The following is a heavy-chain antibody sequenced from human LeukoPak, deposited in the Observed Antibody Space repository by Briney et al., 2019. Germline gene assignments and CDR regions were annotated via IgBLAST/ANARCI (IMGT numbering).Heavy chain of an antibody. Sequence: GRSLRLSCAASGFTFSSYSMNWVRQAPGKGLEWVSSISSSSSYIYYADSVKGRFTISRDNAKNSLYLQMNSLRAEDTAVYYCAREMGAAFDIWGQGTMVTVSS. CDR1: GFTFSSYS. V-gene: IGHV3-21*01. D-gene: IGHD3-16*01. CDR3: AREMGAAFDI. J-gene: IGHJ3*02. CDR2: ISSSSSYI.